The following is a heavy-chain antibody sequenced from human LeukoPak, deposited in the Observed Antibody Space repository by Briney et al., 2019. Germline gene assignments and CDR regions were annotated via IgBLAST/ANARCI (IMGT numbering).Heavy chain of an antibody. D-gene: IGHD2-15*01. J-gene: IGHJ6*02. Sequence: GGSLRLSCAASGFTFSSYSMNWVRQAPGKGLEWVSSISSSAAYIFYADSLKGRFTISRDNAKNSLYLQMNSLRAEDTAVYYCARSLLGSCTGGTCYIDYYGMDVWGQGTTVTVSS. CDR1: GFTFSSYS. CDR2: ISSSAAYI. CDR3: ARSLLGSCTGGTCYIDYYGMDV. V-gene: IGHV3-21*01.